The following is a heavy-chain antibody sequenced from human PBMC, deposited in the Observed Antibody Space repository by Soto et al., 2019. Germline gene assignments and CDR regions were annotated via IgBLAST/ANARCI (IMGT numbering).Heavy chain of an antibody. Sequence: GGSLRLSCAASGFIFSTYAMSWVRQAPGKGLEWVSAISGIDDSTYYADSVKGRFTISRDNSKNTLYLRMNSLRAEDTAVYYCARDKDILLVTRGPLFDHWGQGTLVTVSS. V-gene: IGHV3-23*01. CDR1: GFIFSTYA. J-gene: IGHJ4*02. D-gene: IGHD2-21*02. CDR3: ARDKDILLVTRGPLFDH. CDR2: ISGIDDST.